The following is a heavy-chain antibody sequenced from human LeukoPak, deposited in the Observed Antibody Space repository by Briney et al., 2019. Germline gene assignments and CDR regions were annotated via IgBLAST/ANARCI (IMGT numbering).Heavy chain of an antibody. CDR3: ARSIAAVFDY. Sequence: AGGSLRLSCAASGFTFSSYWMHWVRQAPGKGLAWVSRINSDGSSTSYADSVKGRFTISRDNAKNTLYLQMNSLRAEDTAVYYCARSIAAVFDYWGQGTLVTVSS. CDR1: GFTFSSYW. D-gene: IGHD6-13*01. V-gene: IGHV3-74*01. J-gene: IGHJ4*02. CDR2: INSDGSST.